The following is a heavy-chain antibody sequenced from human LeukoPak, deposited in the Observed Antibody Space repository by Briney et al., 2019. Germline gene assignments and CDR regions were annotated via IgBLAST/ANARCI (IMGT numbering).Heavy chain of an antibody. Sequence: SETLSLTCTVSGGSIRSYYWSWIRQPPGKGLEWIGYIYYSGSTKYNPSLKSRVTVSVDTSKNQLSLKLSSVTAADTAVYYCARDKAVAGAPIDYWGQGTRVSVSS. CDR2: IYYSGST. CDR3: ARDKAVAGAPIDY. D-gene: IGHD6-19*01. CDR1: GGSIRSYY. J-gene: IGHJ4*02. V-gene: IGHV4-59*12.